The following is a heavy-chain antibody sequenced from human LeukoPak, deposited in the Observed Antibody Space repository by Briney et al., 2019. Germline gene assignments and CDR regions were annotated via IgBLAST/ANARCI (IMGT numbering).Heavy chain of an antibody. CDR1: GFTFSSYR. Sequence: PGGSLRLSCAASGFTFSSYRMNWVRQAPGKGLEWVSSISTSSTYIYYADSVKGRFTISRDNAKNSLYLQMNSLRAEDTAVYYCASPRNYDSSTFDIWGQGTMVTVSS. CDR3: ASPRNYDSSTFDI. V-gene: IGHV3-21*01. CDR2: ISTSSTYI. J-gene: IGHJ3*02. D-gene: IGHD3-22*01.